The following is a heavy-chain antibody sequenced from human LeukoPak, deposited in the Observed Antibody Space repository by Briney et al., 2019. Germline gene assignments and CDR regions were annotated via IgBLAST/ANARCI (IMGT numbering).Heavy chain of an antibody. CDR1: GFTFNTYS. CDR3: ARDWGVQRKSPSFDY. D-gene: IGHD7-27*01. J-gene: IGHJ4*02. Sequence: PGGSLRLSRAASGFTFNTYSMNWVRQAPGKGLEWVASITTRSTYILYADSLKGRFTISRDDAKNSLYLQMNSLRAEDTAVYYCARDWGVQRKSPSFDYWGQGILVTVSS. V-gene: IGHV3-21*01. CDR2: ITTRSTYI.